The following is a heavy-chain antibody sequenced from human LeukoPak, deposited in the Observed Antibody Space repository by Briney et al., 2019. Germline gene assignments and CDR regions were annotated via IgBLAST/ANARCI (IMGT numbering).Heavy chain of an antibody. Sequence: GGSLRLSCAASGFTFSNAWMSWVRQAPGKGLEWVGRIKSKTDGGTTDYAAPVKGRFTISRDDSKSTLYLQMNSLKTEDTAVYYCTTDLKWFAEYFQHWGQGTLVTVSS. V-gene: IGHV3-15*01. CDR2: IKSKTDGGTT. D-gene: IGHD3-22*01. CDR3: TTDLKWFAEYFQH. J-gene: IGHJ1*01. CDR1: GFTFSNAW.